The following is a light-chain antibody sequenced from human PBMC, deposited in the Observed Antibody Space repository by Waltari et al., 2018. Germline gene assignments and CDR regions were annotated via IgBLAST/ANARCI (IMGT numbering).Light chain of an antibody. Sequence: QSVLTQPPSVSGAPGQRVTISCSGTKSNIGAAFDVHWYQPVPGTAPKLLLHSFSDRPSGVSDRFSGFKSGASASLVITGLQAEDEAMYYGQSYDTTLSAVVFGGGTRLTV. CDR1: KSNIGAAFD. CDR3: QSYDTTLSAVV. V-gene: IGLV1-40*01. J-gene: IGLJ2*01. CDR2: SFS.